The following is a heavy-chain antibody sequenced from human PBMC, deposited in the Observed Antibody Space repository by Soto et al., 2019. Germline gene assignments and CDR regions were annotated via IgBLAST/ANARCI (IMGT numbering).Heavy chain of an antibody. CDR1: GGSFSGYY. V-gene: IGHV4-34*01. J-gene: IGHJ5*02. Sequence: QVQLQQWGAGLLKPSETLSLTCAVYGGSFSGYYWRWIRQPPGKGLEWIGEINHSGSTNYNPSLKGRVTISVDTSKHQFSLKLSSVTAADTAVYYCASYCSGGSCYPGLWFDPWGQGTLVTVSA. D-gene: IGHD2-15*01. CDR3: ASYCSGGSCYPGLWFDP. CDR2: INHSGST.